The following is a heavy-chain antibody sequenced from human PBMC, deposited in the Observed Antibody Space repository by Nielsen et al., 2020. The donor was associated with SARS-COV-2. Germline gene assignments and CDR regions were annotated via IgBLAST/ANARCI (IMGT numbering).Heavy chain of an antibody. CDR3: ASLPYDNSGLDFDS. D-gene: IGHD3-22*01. CDR1: GYIFTDYF. J-gene: IGHJ4*02. Sequence: ASVKVSCKASGYIFTDYFMHWVRQAPGKGLEWMGGFDPEDGGITYAQKFQGRVTMTEDTSTDTAYMELSSLRSEDTAVYYCASLPYDNSGLDFDSWGQGTLVAVSS. CDR2: FDPEDGGI. V-gene: IGHV1-24*01.